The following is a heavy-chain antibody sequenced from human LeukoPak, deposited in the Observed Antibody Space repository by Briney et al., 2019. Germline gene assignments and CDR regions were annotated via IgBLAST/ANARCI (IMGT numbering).Heavy chain of an antibody. CDR2: IKQDGSEK. CDR3: ARDLRSSGWEYYFDY. CDR1: GFTFCSYW. Sequence: GGSLRLSCAASGFTFCSYWMSWVRQAPGEGLECVAHIKQDGSEKYYVDSVKGRFTIYRDNAKNSLYLQMSSLRAEDTAVYYCARDLRSSGWEYYFDYWGQGTLVTVSS. J-gene: IGHJ4*02. V-gene: IGHV3-7*01. D-gene: IGHD6-19*01.